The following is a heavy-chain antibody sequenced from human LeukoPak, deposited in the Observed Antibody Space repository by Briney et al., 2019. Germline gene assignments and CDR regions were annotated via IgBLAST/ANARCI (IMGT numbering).Heavy chain of an antibody. CDR1: GLTFSSYA. CDR3: SSGSSMDV. D-gene: IGHD3-22*01. J-gene: IGHJ6*02. V-gene: IGHV3-64D*06. Sequence: PGGSLRLSCSASGLTFSSYAMHWVRQAPGKGLEYVSVISSNGGNTYYADSVKGRFTISRDNFKNTLFLQMSSLRAEDTAVYYCSSGSSMDVWGQGTTVTVSS. CDR2: ISSNGGNT.